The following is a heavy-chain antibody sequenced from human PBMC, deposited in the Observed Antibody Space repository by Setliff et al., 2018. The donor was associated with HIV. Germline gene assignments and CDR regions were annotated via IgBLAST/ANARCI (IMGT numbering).Heavy chain of an antibody. CDR2: IKQDGSEK. V-gene: IGHV3-7*01. D-gene: IGHD6-19*01. CDR3: ARDHWVAGLDY. J-gene: IGHJ4*02. CDR1: GFTFNYFW. Sequence: GGSLRLSCAASGFTFNYFWMSWVRQAPGKGLEWVANIKQDGSEKNYVDSVKGRFTISRDTAKDSLYLQMNSLRVEDTAVYYCARDHWVAGLDYWGQGTLVTVSS.